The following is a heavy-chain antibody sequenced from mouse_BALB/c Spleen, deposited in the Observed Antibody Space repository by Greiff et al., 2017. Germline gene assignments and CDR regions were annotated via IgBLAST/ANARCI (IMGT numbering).Heavy chain of an antibody. CDR1: GYTFTDYA. D-gene: IGHD1-1*01. CDR2: ISPYYGDA. CDR3: ARNYGSSYFDY. V-gene: IGHV1S137*01. J-gene: IGHJ2*01. Sequence: VKLQESGAELVRPGVSVKISCKGSGYTFTDYAMHWVKQSHAKSLEWIGVISPYYGDASYNQKFKGKATMTVDKSSSTAYMELARLTSEDSAIYYCARNYGSSYFDYWGQGTTLTVSS.